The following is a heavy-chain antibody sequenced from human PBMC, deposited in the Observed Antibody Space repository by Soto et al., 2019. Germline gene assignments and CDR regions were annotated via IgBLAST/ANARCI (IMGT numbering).Heavy chain of an antibody. CDR3: AKTPYDFWSSGQYLFDH. D-gene: IGHD3-3*01. V-gene: IGHV3-23*01. CDR1: GFTFGSHA. CDR2: ISGSGGTT. J-gene: IGHJ4*02. Sequence: GGSLRLSCTVSGFTFGSHAMSWVRQAPGKGLECVSGISGSGGTTFYADSVKGRFTISRDNSKKTLYLQMNSLRAEDTAVYYCAKTPYDFWSSGQYLFDHWGQGTLVTVSS.